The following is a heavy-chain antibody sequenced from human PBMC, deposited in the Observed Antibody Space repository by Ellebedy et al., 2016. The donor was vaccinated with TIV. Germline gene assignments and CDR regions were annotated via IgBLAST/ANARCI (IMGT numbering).Heavy chain of an antibody. CDR3: ARPSYQLLSYYFDS. CDR1: GFIFSSNG. CDR2: IYYDGTNK. D-gene: IGHD2-2*01. V-gene: IGHV3-33*01. J-gene: IGHJ4*02. Sequence: GESLKISCAASGFIFSSNGMHWVRQAPGKGLEWVAGIYYDGTNKFYVDSVKGRFTISRDDSKNEVFLQMSSLRAEDTAVYYCARPSYQLLSYYFDSWGQGTLVTVSS.